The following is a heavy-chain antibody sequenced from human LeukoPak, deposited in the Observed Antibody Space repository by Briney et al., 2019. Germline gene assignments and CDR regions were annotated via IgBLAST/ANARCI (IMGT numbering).Heavy chain of an antibody. Sequence: SDTLSLTCTVSGGSMSSYYWSWIRQSPEKGLEWIGYLYYSESTNYNPSLKSRVTISVDTAKNQFSLKLSSVTAADTALYYCARPEGGNWFDPWGQGTLVTVSS. CDR2: LYYSEST. J-gene: IGHJ5*02. D-gene: IGHD3-16*01. CDR3: ARPEGGNWFDP. V-gene: IGHV4-59*07. CDR1: GGSMSSYY.